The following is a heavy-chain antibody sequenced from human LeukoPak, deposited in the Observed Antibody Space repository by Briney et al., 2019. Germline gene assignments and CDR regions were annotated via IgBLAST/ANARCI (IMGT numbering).Heavy chain of an antibody. CDR2: ISGSGDNT. Sequence: GGSLRLSCAASGFTFSSYAMSWVRQVPGKGLEWASVISGSGDNTYYADSVKGRFTISRDNSKNMLYLQMNSLRAEDTAVYYCAKWKYSNSGIDDYWGQGTLVTVSS. D-gene: IGHD6-6*01. V-gene: IGHV3-23*01. CDR3: AKWKYSNSGIDDY. CDR1: GFTFSSYA. J-gene: IGHJ4*02.